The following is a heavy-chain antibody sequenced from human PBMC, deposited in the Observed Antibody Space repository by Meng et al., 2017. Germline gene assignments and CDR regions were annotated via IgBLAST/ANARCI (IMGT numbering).Heavy chain of an antibody. V-gene: IGHV3-48*03. CDR3: ARELRWDLYSSSWYAAFDI. CDR2: ISSSGSTI. Sequence: GGSLRLSCAASGFTFSSYEMNWVRQAPGEGLEWVSYISSSGSTIYYADTVKGRFTISRDNAKNSLYMQMNSLRAEDTAVYYCARELRWDLYSSSWYAAFDIWGQGTMVTVSS. CDR1: GFTFSSYE. D-gene: IGHD6-13*01. J-gene: IGHJ3*02.